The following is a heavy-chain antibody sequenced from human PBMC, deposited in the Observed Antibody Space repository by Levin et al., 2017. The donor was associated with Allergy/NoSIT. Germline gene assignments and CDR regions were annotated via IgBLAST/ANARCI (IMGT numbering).Heavy chain of an antibody. CDR1: GGSISSGDYY. D-gene: IGHD1-1*01. Sequence: SETLSLTCTVSGGSISSGDYYWSWIRQPPGKGLEWIGYIYYSGSTYYNPSLKSRVTISVDTSKNQFSLKLSSVTAADTAVYYCARVTDDRGPAYFDYWGEGTLVTVSS. CDR2: IYYSGST. J-gene: IGHJ4*02. V-gene: IGHV4-30-4*01. CDR3: ARVTDDRGPAYFDY.